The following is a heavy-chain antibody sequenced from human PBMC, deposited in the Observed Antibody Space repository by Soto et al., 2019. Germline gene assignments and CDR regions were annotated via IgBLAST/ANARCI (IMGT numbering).Heavy chain of an antibody. J-gene: IGHJ4*02. V-gene: IGHV3-49*04. D-gene: IGHD3-3*01. CDR1: GFTFGDYA. CDR3: TRGLEWLLYFDY. CDR2: IRSKAYGGTT. Sequence: GGSLRLSCTASGFTFGDYAMSWVRQAPGKGLEWVGFIRSKAYGGTTEYAASVKGRFTISRDDSKSIAYLQMNSLKTEDTAVYYCTRGLEWLLYFDYWGQGTLVTVSS.